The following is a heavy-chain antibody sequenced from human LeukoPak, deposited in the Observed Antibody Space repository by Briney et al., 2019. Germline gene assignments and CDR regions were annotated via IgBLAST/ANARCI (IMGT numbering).Heavy chain of an antibody. V-gene: IGHV3-7*01. CDR3: ARDLPRNTYYDFWSGYYEGNFDY. D-gene: IGHD3-3*01. Sequence: GGSLRLFCAASGFTFSSYWMSWVRQAPGKGLEWVANIKQDGSEKYYVDSVKGRFTIARDNAKNSLYLQMNRLRAEDTAVYYCARDLPRNTYYDFWSGYYEGNFDYWGQGTLVTVPS. J-gene: IGHJ4*02. CDR2: IKQDGSEK. CDR1: GFTFSSYW.